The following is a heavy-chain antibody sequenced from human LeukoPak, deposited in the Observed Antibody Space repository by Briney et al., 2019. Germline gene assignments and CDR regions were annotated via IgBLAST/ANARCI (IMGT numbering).Heavy chain of an antibody. CDR2: VYDTGDT. J-gene: IGHJ5*02. CDR3: ARDPRGYSSGWGLDWFDP. Sequence: KPSETLSLTCTISGGSINNYYWSWIRQPPGRGLESVGYVYDTGDTNYNPSLKSRVTMSVDTSKNQFSLKLSSVTAADTAVYYCARDPRGYSSGWGLDWFDPWGQGTLVTVSS. V-gene: IGHV4-59*12. CDR1: GGSINNYY. D-gene: IGHD6-19*01.